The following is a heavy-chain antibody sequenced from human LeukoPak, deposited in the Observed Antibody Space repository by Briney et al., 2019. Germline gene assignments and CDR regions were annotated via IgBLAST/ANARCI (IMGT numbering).Heavy chain of an antibody. J-gene: IGHJ5*02. Sequence: SETLSLTCTVSGGSIRSADHYWSWIRQPPGKGLEWVGYIFYSGTTYYNPSLKSRVTISVDTSKNQFSLKVSSVTAADTAVYYCGRAFAPIAVVPAAPNWFDPWGQGTLVTVSS. D-gene: IGHD2-2*01. CDR3: GRAFAPIAVVPAAPNWFDP. CDR1: GGSIRSADHY. V-gene: IGHV4-30-4*01. CDR2: IFYSGTT.